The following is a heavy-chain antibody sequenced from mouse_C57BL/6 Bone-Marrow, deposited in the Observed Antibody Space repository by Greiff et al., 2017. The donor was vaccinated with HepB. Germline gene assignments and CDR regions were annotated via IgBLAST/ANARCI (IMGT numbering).Heavy chain of an antibody. V-gene: IGHV1-81*01. CDR2: IYPRSGNT. CDR3: ARGWEGYYAMDY. J-gene: IGHJ4*01. CDR1: GFTFTSYG. Sequence: VQRVESGAELARPGASVKLSCKASGFTFTSYGISWVKQRTGQGLEWIGEIYPRSGNTYYNEKFKGKATLTADKSSSTAYMELRSLTSEDSAVYFCARGWEGYYAMDYWGQGTSVTVSS. D-gene: IGHD1-1*02.